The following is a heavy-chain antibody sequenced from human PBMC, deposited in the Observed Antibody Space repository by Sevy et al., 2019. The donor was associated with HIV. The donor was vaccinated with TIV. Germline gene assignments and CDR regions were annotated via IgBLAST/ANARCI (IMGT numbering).Heavy chain of an antibody. CDR3: AKNTAAVGVGGFDY. CDR1: GFTFSYSG. D-gene: IGHD2-8*01. CDR2: IQFDGSSQ. J-gene: IGHJ4*02. Sequence: GGYLRLSCAASGFTFSYSGMHWVRQAPGKGLEWLTFIQFDGSSQYYADSVKGRFTILRDNSKNTLYLQMNSMRGDDTAVSYCAKNTAAVGVGGFDYWGQGALVTVSS. V-gene: IGHV3-30*02.